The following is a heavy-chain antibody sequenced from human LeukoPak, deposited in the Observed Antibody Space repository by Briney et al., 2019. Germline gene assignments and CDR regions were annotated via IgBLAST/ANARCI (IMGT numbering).Heavy chain of an antibody. CDR1: GFTFSSYA. J-gene: IGHJ3*02. CDR3: AKDKVVAAALGYDAFDI. V-gene: IGHV3-23*01. Sequence: GGSLRLSCAASGFTFSSYAMSWVRQAPGKGLEWVSAISGSGGGTYYADSLKGRFTISRDNSKNTLYLQMNSLRAEDTALYYCAKDKVVAAALGYDAFDIWGQGTMVTVSS. CDR2: ISGSGGGT. D-gene: IGHD2-15*01.